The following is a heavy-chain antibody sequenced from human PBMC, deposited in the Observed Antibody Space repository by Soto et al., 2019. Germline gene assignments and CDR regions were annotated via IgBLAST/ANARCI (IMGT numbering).Heavy chain of an antibody. CDR1: GFTFGDYA. J-gene: IGHJ4*02. D-gene: IGHD4-17*01. CDR2: IRSKAYGGTT. Sequence: GGSLRLSCTASGFTFGDYAMSWVRQAPGKGLEWVGFIRSKAYGGTTEYAASVKGRFTISRDDSKSIAYLQMNSLKTEDTAVYYCTRDYGTTGRRFDYWGQGTLVTVSS. V-gene: IGHV3-49*04. CDR3: TRDYGTTGRRFDY.